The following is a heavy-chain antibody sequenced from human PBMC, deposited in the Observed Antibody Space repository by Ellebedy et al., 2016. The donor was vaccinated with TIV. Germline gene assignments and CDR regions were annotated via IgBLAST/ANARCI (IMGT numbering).Heavy chain of an antibody. Sequence: GESLKISCVASGFTFSTYSMNWVRQAPGKGLEWVSYISSPGSSIYYAGSVGGRFTISRDNAKNSLYLQMNSLRAEDTAVYYCARVILTGPADIDALEIWGQGTMVTVSS. V-gene: IGHV3-48*04. CDR3: ARVILTGPADIDALEI. J-gene: IGHJ3*02. D-gene: IGHD3-9*01. CDR2: ISSPGSSI. CDR1: GFTFSTYS.